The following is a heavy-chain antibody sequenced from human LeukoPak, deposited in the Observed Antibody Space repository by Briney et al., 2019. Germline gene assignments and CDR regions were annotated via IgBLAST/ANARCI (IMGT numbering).Heavy chain of an antibody. CDR1: GFTFSSYA. J-gene: IGHJ4*02. D-gene: IGHD3-10*01. CDR2: ISGSGGST. Sequence: GGSLRLPCAASGFTFSSYAMSWVRQAPGKGLEWVSAISGSGGSTYYADSVKGRFTISRDNSKNTLYLQMNSLRAEDTAVYYCAKWGLLWFGSYFDYWGQGTLVTVSS. V-gene: IGHV3-23*01. CDR3: AKWGLLWFGSYFDY.